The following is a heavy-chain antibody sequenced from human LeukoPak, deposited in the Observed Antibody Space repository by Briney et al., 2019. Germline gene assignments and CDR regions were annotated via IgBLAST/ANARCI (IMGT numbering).Heavy chain of an antibody. CDR3: ARDRQYYYDSSGDAFDI. V-gene: IGHV3-48*04. D-gene: IGHD3-22*01. CDR1: GFTFSSYS. CDR2: ISSSSSTI. Sequence: PGGSLRLSCAASGFTFSSYSMNWVRQAPGKGLEGVSYISSSSSTIYYADSVKGRFTISRDNAKNSLYLQMNSLRAEDTAVYYCARDRQYYYDSSGDAFDIWGQGTMVTVSS. J-gene: IGHJ3*02.